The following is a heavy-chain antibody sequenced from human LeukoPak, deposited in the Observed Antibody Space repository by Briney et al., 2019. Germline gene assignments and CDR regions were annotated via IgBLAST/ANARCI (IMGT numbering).Heavy chain of an antibody. D-gene: IGHD6-13*01. J-gene: IGHJ4*02. V-gene: IGHV3-21*01. CDR1: GFTFSSYN. Sequence: GGSLRLSCAASGFTFSSYNMNWVRQAPRRGLEWVSSIIDSGGATYYADSVKGRFTISRDNAKNTLYLQMNSLRAEDTAVYYCARAAVGAASGPDYWGQGTLVTVSS. CDR2: IIDSGGAT. CDR3: ARAAVGAASGPDY.